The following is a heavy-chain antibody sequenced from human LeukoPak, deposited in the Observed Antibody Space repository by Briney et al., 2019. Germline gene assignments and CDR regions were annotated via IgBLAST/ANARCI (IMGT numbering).Heavy chain of an antibody. Sequence: GGSLRLSCAASGFTFSSYTMNWVRQAPGEGLEWVSSTTGSGSDTYYADSVKGRFTISRDNAKNSLYLQMNSLRADDTAVYYCARDVYGDYANDYWGQGTLVTVSS. D-gene: IGHD4-17*01. CDR1: GFTFSSYT. CDR2: TTGSGSDT. V-gene: IGHV3-21*01. J-gene: IGHJ4*02. CDR3: ARDVYGDYANDY.